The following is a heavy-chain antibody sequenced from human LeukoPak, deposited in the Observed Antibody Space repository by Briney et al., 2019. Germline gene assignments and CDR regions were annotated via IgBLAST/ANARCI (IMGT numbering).Heavy chain of an antibody. D-gene: IGHD3-3*01. CDR1: GYTFTSYG. Sequence: GASVKVSCKASGYTFTSYGISWVRQAPGQGLEWMGWISAYNGNTNHAQKLQGRVTITTDTSTSTAYTELRSLRSDDTAVYYCARDQGLIRRSSGYDFWSGYYHFDYWGQGTLVTVSS. V-gene: IGHV1-18*01. CDR3: ARDQGLIRRSSGYDFWSGYYHFDY. CDR2: ISAYNGNT. J-gene: IGHJ4*02.